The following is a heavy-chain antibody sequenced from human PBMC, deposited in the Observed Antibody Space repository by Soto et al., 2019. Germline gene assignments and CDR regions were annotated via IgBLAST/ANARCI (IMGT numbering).Heavy chain of an antibody. CDR3: VKDRDSNTWPSRDV. V-gene: IGHV1-18*01. Sequence: ASVNVSCKASGGTFSTYSINWVRQAPGQGLEWMGWISPHSGNIKYAQKFQGRVIMTTDTSTSTAYMELRSLRSDDTAVYYCVKDRDSNTWPSRDVWGPGTTVTVS. J-gene: IGHJ6*02. CDR1: GGTFSTYS. D-gene: IGHD3-22*01. CDR2: ISPHSGNI.